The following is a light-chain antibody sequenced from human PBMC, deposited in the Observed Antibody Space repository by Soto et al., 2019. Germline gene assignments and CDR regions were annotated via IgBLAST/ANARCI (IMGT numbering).Light chain of an antibody. CDR1: QSISRY. CDR3: QQSYTTPWT. J-gene: IGKJ1*01. V-gene: IGKV1-39*01. CDR2: AAS. Sequence: IQMTQSPSSLSSSVGGRVTITCRASQSISRYLNWYQQKPGKAPKLLIYAASNLQSGVPSTFSGSGSGTDFTLTISSLQPEDSSTYYCQQSYTTPWTFGQGTKVDIK.